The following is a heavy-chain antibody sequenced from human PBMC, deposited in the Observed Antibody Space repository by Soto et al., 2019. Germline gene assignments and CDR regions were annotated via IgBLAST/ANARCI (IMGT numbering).Heavy chain of an antibody. CDR3: ARGAAGDILTGSITPPWY. CDR2: IWYDGSNK. Sequence: QVQLVESGGGVVQPGRSLRLSCAASGFTFSSYGMHWVRQAPGKGLEWVAVIWYDGSNKYYADSVKGRFTISRDNSKNTLYLQMNSLRAEDTAVYYCARGAAGDILTGSITPPWYWGQGTPVTVSS. J-gene: IGHJ4*02. CDR1: GFTFSSYG. V-gene: IGHV3-33*01. D-gene: IGHD3-9*01.